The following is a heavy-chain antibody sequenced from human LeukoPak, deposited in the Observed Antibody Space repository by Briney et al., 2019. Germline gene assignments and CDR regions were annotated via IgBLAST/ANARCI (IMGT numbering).Heavy chain of an antibody. CDR1: GYTCTGYY. D-gene: IGHD2-2*01. Sequence: ASVKVSCKASGYTCTGYYMHWVRQATGQGLERMGWINPNSGGTNYAQKFQCRVTMTRDTSISTAYMELSRLRSDDTAVYYCARAYWVVVPRAGYFDLWGRGTLVTVSS. CDR2: INPNSGGT. J-gene: IGHJ2*01. V-gene: IGHV1-2*02. CDR3: ARAYWVVVPRAGYFDL.